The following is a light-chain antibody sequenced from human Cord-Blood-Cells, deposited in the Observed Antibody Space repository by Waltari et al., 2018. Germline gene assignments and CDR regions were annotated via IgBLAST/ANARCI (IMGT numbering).Light chain of an antibody. CDR3: CSYAGSSTYV. CDR1: SSDVGRYNL. Sequence: QSALTQPASVSGSPGQSITISCTGTSSDVGRYNLVSWYQQNQGKAPKLMIYEGSKRPSGVSNRFSGSKSGNTASLTISGLQAEDEADYYCCSYAGSSTYVFGTGTKVTVL. J-gene: IGLJ1*01. CDR2: EGS. V-gene: IGLV2-23*01.